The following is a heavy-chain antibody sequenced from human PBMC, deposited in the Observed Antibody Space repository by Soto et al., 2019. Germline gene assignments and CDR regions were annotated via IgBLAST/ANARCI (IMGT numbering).Heavy chain of an antibody. CDR3: ARRNMGCSGDTCYSLGGLDV. CDR1: GYTLYSCG. D-gene: IGHD2-15*01. CDR2: IRAYNGDT. J-gene: IGHJ6*02. V-gene: IGHV1-18*01. Sequence: GASVKVSCKASGYTLYSCGLRWARQDHEKGLEWMGWIRAYNGDTKYAERVQDRVTMTTDTTTSTAYMELRSLRSDDTAVYYCARRNMGCSGDTCYSLGGLDVWGQGTTVTGSS.